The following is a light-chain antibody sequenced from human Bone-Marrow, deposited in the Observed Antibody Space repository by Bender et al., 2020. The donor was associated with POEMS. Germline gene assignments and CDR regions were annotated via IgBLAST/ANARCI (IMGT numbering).Light chain of an antibody. CDR1: SSDVGGYNY. CDR2: EVS. V-gene: IGLV2-8*01. J-gene: IGLJ2*01. Sequence: QSALTQPPSASGSPGQSVTISCTGTSSDVGGYNYVSWYQQYPGKAPKLMIYEVSKRPSGVPARFSGSRSGNTASLTVSGLQADDEADYYCRSSTDTYKVFGGGTKLTVL. CDR3: RSSTDTYKV.